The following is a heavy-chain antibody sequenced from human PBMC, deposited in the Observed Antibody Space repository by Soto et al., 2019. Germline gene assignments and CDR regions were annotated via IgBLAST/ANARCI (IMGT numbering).Heavy chain of an antibody. D-gene: IGHD3-10*01. Sequence: GGSLRLSCAASGFTFSSYAMSWVRQAPGKGLEWVSAISGSGGSTYYADSVKGRFTISRDNSKNTLYLQMNSLRAEDTAVYYCAKGQLITMVRGVIISLAGMDVWGQGTTVTVSS. J-gene: IGHJ6*02. CDR2: ISGSGGST. V-gene: IGHV3-23*01. CDR1: GFTFSSYA. CDR3: AKGQLITMVRGVIISLAGMDV.